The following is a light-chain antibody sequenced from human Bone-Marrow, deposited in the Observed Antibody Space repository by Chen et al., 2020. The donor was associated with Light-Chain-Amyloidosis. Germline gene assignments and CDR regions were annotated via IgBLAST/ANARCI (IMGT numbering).Light chain of an antibody. CDR2: RDT. CDR3: QSADSSGTYEVI. Sequence: SYELPQPPSLSVSPGQTARTTCPGDDLPTKYAYWYQQKPGQAPVLVIHRDTERPSGISERFSGSGSGTTAKLTISGVQAEDEADYHCQSADSSGTYEVIFGGGTKLTVL. CDR1: DLPTKY. V-gene: IGLV3-25*03. J-gene: IGLJ2*01.